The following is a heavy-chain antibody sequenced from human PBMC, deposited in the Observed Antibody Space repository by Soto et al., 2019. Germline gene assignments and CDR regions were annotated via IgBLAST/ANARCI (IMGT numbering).Heavy chain of an antibody. V-gene: IGHV5-10-1*01. CDR3: ARGALHCSGGTCYSGYFDL. Sequence: GESLKISGKGSGYSFTSYWITGVRQMPGNGLEWMGRIDPTYSYTKYSPSFQGHVTMSADKSITTAYLQWSRLRASDTAMYYCARGALHCSGGTCYSGYFDLWGRGTLVTVSS. CDR2: IDPTYSYT. D-gene: IGHD2-15*01. CDR1: GYSFTSYW. J-gene: IGHJ2*01.